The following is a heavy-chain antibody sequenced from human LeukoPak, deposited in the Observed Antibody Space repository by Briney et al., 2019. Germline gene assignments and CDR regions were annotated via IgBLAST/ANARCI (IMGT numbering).Heavy chain of an antibody. CDR2: IYPGDSDT. D-gene: IGHD5-12*01. CDR1: GYSFTSYW. J-gene: IGHJ4*02. Sequence: ESLKISCNGSGYSFTSYWIGWVRQMPGKGLEWMGIIYPGDSDTRYSPSFQGQVTISADNSISTPYLQWSSLKASDTAMYYCARRSGYDYTLFDYWGQGTLVTVSS. V-gene: IGHV5-51*01. CDR3: ARRSGYDYTLFDY.